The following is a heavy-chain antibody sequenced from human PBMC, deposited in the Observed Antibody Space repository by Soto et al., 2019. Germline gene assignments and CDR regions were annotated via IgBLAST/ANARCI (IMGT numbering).Heavy chain of an antibody. CDR1: GYTFSGYY. Sequence: QVQLVQSGAEVKKPGASVKVSCKASGYTFSGYYMHWVRQAPGQGLEWMGWINPNSGGTNYAQKFQGRVTITRDTSISTAYMELSRLRSDDTAVYYCARVSRAEYSSSPYYFDYWGQGTLVTVSS. D-gene: IGHD6-6*01. V-gene: IGHV1-2*02. CDR3: ARVSRAEYSSSPYYFDY. CDR2: INPNSGGT. J-gene: IGHJ4*02.